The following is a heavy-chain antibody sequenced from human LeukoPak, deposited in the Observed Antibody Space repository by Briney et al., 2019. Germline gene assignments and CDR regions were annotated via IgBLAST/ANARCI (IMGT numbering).Heavy chain of an antibody. CDR1: GYTFTSYG. Sequence: ASVKVSCKASGYTFTSYGISWVRQPPGKGLEWLGGFDPEDGETIYAQKFQGRVTMTEDTSTDTAYMELSSLRSEDTAVYYCATAKGYCSSTGCPLPDYWGQGTLVTVSS. CDR2: FDPEDGET. V-gene: IGHV1-24*01. CDR3: ATAKGYCSSTGCPLPDY. D-gene: IGHD2-2*01. J-gene: IGHJ4*02.